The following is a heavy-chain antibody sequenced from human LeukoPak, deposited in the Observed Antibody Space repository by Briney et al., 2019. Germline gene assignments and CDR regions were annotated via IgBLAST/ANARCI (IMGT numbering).Heavy chain of an antibody. Sequence: PGGSLRLSCAASGFTFSTYSMNWVRQAPGKGLEWVSYISSSSTIYYADSVKGRFTISRDNAKNSLYLQMNSLRAEDTAVYYCARGSSYWGQGTLVTVSS. CDR1: GFTFSTYS. V-gene: IGHV3-48*01. CDR2: ISSSSTI. CDR3: ARGSSY. J-gene: IGHJ4*02.